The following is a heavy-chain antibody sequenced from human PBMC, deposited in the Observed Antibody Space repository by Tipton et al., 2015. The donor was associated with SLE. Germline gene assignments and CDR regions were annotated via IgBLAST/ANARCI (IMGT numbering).Heavy chain of an antibody. D-gene: IGHD4-11*01. V-gene: IGHV4-30-2*06. J-gene: IGHJ5*02. CDR3: ARGGHSNSPNWFDP. CDR1: GGSISGGGYS. CDR2: LYQSGSI. Sequence: TLSLTCTVSGGSISGGGYSWSWFRQSPGKGLEWIGSLYQSGSIHYNPSLENRVTISVDRSKNQFSLSLSSVTAADTAVYYCARGGHSNSPNWFDPWGQGTLITISS.